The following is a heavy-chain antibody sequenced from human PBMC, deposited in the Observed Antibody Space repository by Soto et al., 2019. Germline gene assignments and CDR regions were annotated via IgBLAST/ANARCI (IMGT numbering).Heavy chain of an antibody. J-gene: IGHJ4*02. CDR1: GASISSGNYY. CDR2: IANKGST. D-gene: IGHD3-10*01. CDR3: ARSVKDTIYYLDH. Sequence: QVQLQESGPGLVKPSQTLSLTCTVSGASISSGNYYWIWMRQHPANDLEWIGYIANKGSTDHHPSRKSRMTISLDPSKNQSSLNLISVTSADTSVYYCARSVKDTIYYLDHWGQGTLVTVSS. V-gene: IGHV4-31*03.